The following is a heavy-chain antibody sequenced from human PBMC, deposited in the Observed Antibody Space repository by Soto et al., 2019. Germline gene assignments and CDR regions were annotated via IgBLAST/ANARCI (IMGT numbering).Heavy chain of an antibody. CDR2: IYHIGST. D-gene: IGHD6-13*01. Sequence: QVRLQESGPGLVKPSGTLSLTCAVSGGSISSPNLWTWVRQPPGKGLEWIGEIYHIGSTTFNPSRKRRVTXXVXKXXNHFSLKLSSVTAADTAVYYCARSPRSIAAGGIDFWGQGILVTVSS. V-gene: IGHV4-4*02. J-gene: IGHJ4*01. CDR3: ARSPRSIAAGGIDF. CDR1: GGSISSPNL.